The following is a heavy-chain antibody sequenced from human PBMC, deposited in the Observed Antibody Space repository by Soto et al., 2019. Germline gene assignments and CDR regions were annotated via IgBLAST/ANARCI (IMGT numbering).Heavy chain of an antibody. CDR3: ARDHGSGSYQFDY. J-gene: IGHJ4*02. Sequence: SETLSLTCAVSSGSISSSNWWSWVRQPPGKGLEWIGEIYHSGSTNYNPSLKSRVTISVDKSKNQFSLKLSSVTAADTAVYYCARDHGSGSYQFDYWGQGTLVTV. V-gene: IGHV4-4*02. CDR2: IYHSGST. CDR1: SGSISSSNW. D-gene: IGHD3-10*01.